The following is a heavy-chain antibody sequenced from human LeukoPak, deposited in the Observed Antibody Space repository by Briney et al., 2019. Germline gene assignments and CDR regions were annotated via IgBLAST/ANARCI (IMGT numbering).Heavy chain of an antibody. CDR3: AREGSSSWYSTPYFDY. J-gene: IGHJ4*02. D-gene: IGHD6-13*01. Sequence: GGSLRLSCAASGFTFDTYWMSWVRQAPGKGLEWVANIKQDGSEKDYVDSVKGRFTISRDNAKNSLYLQMNSLRAEDTAVYYCAREGSSSWYSTPYFDYWGQGTLVTVSS. CDR1: GFTFDTYW. V-gene: IGHV3-7*01. CDR2: IKQDGSEK.